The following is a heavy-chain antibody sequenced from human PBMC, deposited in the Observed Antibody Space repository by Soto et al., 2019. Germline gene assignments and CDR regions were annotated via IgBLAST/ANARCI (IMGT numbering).Heavy chain of an antibody. J-gene: IGHJ4*02. CDR2: LNWNSVTP. D-gene: IGHD1-26*01. CDR3: VKDISGAYSGPNYDA. CDR1: GFNFGDYA. V-gene: IGHV3-9*01. Sequence: PGGSLRLSSAASGFNFGDYAMHWVRQTPGQGLEWVSGLNWNSVTPGYGDSVKGRFSISRDNGKYALYLQMTSLRPEDTALYYCVKDISGAYSGPNYDAWGQGTLVTVSS.